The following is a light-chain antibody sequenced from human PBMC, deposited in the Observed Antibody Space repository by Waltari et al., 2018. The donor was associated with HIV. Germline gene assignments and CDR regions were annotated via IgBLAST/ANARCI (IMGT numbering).Light chain of an antibody. Sequence: QSALTQPASVSGSPGQSITISCTGTSSDVGGYNFVSWYQQYPGKAPKLMIYEVSNRPSGVSDRFSGSKSANTASLTISGFRAEDEADYYCISYTTSSTPYVLGTGTTVTVL. CDR1: SSDVGGYNF. CDR3: ISYTTSSTPYV. CDR2: EVS. V-gene: IGLV2-14*01. J-gene: IGLJ1*01.